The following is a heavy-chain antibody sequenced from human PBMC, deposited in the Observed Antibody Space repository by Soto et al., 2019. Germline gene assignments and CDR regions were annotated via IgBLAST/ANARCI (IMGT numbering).Heavy chain of an antibody. Sequence: PGASVKVSCKASGYTFTGYYMHWVRQAPGQGLEWMGWINPNSGGTNYAQKFQGRVTMTRDTSISTAYMELSRLRSDDTAVYYWARGPARYFDWSPNDYWGQGTLVTVSS. J-gene: IGHJ4*02. CDR1: GYTFTGYY. CDR3: ARGPARYFDWSPNDY. D-gene: IGHD3-9*01. V-gene: IGHV1-2*02. CDR2: INPNSGGT.